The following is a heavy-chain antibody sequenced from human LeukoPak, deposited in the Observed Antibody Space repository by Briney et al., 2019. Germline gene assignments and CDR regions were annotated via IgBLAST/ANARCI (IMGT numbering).Heavy chain of an antibody. CDR1: GYSISSGYY. V-gene: IGHV4-38-2*02. D-gene: IGHD3-10*01. J-gene: IGHJ3*02. CDR3: AREGVPGEDI. CDR2: IYHSGST. Sequence: SETLSLTCTVSGYSISSGYYWGWIRQPPGKGLEWIGSIYHSGSTYYNPSLKSRVTISVDTSKNQFSLKLSSVTAADTAVYYCAREGVPGEDIWGQGTMVTVSS.